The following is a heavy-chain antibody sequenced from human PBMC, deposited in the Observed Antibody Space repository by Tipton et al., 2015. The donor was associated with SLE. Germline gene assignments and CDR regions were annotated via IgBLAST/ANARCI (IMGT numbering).Heavy chain of an antibody. CDR1: GFTFDDYG. CDR3: ARVVAYVIDW. D-gene: IGHD3-10*02. CDR2: INWNGGSI. J-gene: IGHJ4*02. V-gene: IGHV3-20*04. Sequence: SLRLSCAASGFTFDDYGMSWVRQAPGKGLEWVSGINWNGGSIGYADSVKGRFTISRDNAKNSLYLQMNSLRAEDTGVYYCARVVAYVIDWWGQGTLVTVSS.